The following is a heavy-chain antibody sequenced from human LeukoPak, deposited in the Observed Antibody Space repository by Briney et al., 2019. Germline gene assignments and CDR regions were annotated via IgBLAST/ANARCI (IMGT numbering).Heavy chain of an antibody. Sequence: SETLSLSCAVSGGSFSGYYGTWIRQPPGKGLEWIGEINERGTTTYNPSLKSRVTISTDTSKNRLSLKVISVTAADTAVYYCARCHCNYKPYWGQGTLVAASS. CDR3: ARCHCNYKPY. J-gene: IGHJ4*02. D-gene: IGHD1-7*01. V-gene: IGHV4-34*01. CDR2: INERGTT. CDR1: GGSFSGYY.